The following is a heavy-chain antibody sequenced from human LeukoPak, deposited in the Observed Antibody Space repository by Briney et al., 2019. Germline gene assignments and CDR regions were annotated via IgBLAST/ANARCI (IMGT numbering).Heavy chain of an antibody. J-gene: IGHJ6*02. D-gene: IGHD3-9*01. V-gene: IGHV1-2*02. Sequence: GASVKVSCKASGYTFTGYYMHWMRQAPGQGLEWMGWINPNSGGTNYAQKFQGRVTMTRDTSISTAYMELSRLRSDDTAVYYCAREHYDILTGGSGPSDYYYGMDVWGQGTTVTVSS. CDR1: GYTFTGYY. CDR2: INPNSGGT. CDR3: AREHYDILTGGSGPSDYYYGMDV.